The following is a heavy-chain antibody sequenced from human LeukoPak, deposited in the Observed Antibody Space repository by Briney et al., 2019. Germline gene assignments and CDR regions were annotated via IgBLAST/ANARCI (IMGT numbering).Heavy chain of an antibody. D-gene: IGHD3-16*01. V-gene: IGHV3-23*01. CDR3: ARDMITFGGVN. Sequence: GGSLRLSCAASAFTFSNYAMNWVRQAPGKGLEWVSAISGSGNTVHYADSVKGRFTISRHNSKNTLYLQMNSLRAEDTAVYYCARDMITFGGVNWGQGTLVTVSS. CDR2: ISGSGNTV. CDR1: AFTFSNYA. J-gene: IGHJ4*02.